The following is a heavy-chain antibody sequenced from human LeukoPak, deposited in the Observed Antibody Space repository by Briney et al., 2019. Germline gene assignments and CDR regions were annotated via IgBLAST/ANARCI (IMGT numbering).Heavy chain of an antibody. V-gene: IGHV3-33*01. J-gene: IGHJ4*02. D-gene: IGHD4-17*01. Sequence: GGSLRLSCAASGFTFSSYGMHWVRQAPGKGLEWVAVIWCDGSNKYYADSVKGRFTISRDNSKNTPYLQMNSLRAEDTAVYYCARGDPYGDYGVPSDYWGQGTLVTVSS. CDR2: IWCDGSNK. CDR3: ARGDPYGDYGVPSDY. CDR1: GFTFSSYG.